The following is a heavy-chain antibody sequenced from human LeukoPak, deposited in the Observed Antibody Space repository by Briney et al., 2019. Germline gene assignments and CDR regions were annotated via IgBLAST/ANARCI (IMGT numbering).Heavy chain of an antibody. CDR3: ARTEYCNTTTCKYASI. J-gene: IGHJ3*02. Sequence: GGYLRLSCAASGFTFSSYGMHWVRQAPGKGLEWVAVISYDGSNKYYADSVKGRFTISRDNSKNTLYLQMNSLRVEDTAVYYCARTEYCNTTTCKYASIWGQGTMVTVSS. D-gene: IGHD2/OR15-2a*01. V-gene: IGHV3-33*05. CDR1: GFTFSSYG. CDR2: ISYDGSNK.